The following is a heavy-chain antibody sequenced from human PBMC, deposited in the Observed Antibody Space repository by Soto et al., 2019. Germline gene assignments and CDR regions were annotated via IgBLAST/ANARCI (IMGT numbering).Heavy chain of an antibody. J-gene: IGHJ6*02. CDR2: IYYSGST. CDR1: GGSVSSGSYY. Sequence: SETLSLTCTVAGGSVSSGSYYWSWIRHPPGKGLEWIGYIYYSGSTNYNPSLKSRVTISVDTSKNQFSLKLSSVTAADTAVYYCARDSEYYGSGSFYYYYGMDVWGQRTTFNASS. V-gene: IGHV4-61*01. D-gene: IGHD3-10*01. CDR3: ARDSEYYGSGSFYYYYGMDV.